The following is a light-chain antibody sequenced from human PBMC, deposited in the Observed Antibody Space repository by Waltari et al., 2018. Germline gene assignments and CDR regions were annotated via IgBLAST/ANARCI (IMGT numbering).Light chain of an antibody. CDR3: QSYDSSLSGSV. V-gene: IGLV1-40*01. CDR1: RSKIGAGLD. Sequence: QSVLTQPPSVSGAPGQRVTIPCPGSRSKIGAGLDVHWYQQLPGTAPKLLIYGNSNRPSGVPDRFSGSKSGTSASLAITGLQAEDEADYYCQSYDSSLSGSVFGGGTKLTVL. J-gene: IGLJ3*02. CDR2: GNS.